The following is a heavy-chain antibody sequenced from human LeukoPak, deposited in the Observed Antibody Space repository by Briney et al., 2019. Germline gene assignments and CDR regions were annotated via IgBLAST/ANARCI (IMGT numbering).Heavy chain of an antibody. CDR3: ARERGLSTPLTDYFYYYYGMDV. Sequence: SVKVSCKASGGTFSSYAISWVRQAPGQGLEWMGGIIPIFGTANYAQKFQGRVTITADESTSTAYMELSSLRSEDTAVYYCARERGLSTPLTDYFYYYYGMDVWGQGTTVTVSS. J-gene: IGHJ6*02. V-gene: IGHV1-69*13. CDR2: IIPIFGTA. CDR1: GGTFSSYA. D-gene: IGHD3-9*01.